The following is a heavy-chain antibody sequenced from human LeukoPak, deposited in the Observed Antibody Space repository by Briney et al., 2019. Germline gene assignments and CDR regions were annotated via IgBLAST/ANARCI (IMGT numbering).Heavy chain of an antibody. J-gene: IGHJ5*02. CDR2: IDTSGKT. D-gene: IGHD6-13*01. CDR3: ARGVGSSSSNWFDP. Sequence: RPSETLSLTCTVSGGSISSQYWSWIRQSHGKGLEWIGRIDTSGKTNYNPSLKSRVTISIDKSKGQFSLKVNSVTAADTAVYYCARGVGSSSSNWFDPWGQGALVTVSS. CDR1: GGSISSQY. V-gene: IGHV4-4*07.